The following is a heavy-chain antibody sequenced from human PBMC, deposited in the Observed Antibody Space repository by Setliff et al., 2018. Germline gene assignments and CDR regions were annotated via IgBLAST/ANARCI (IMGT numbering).Heavy chain of an antibody. D-gene: IGHD6-13*01. J-gene: IGHJ4*02. CDR2: ISSSSSYI. V-gene: IGHV3-21*01. CDR3: ARDPGKGIAAAGSY. CDR1: GFTFSSYS. Sequence: GSLRLSCAASGFTFSSYSMNWVRQAPGKGLEWVSSISSSSSYIYYADSVKGRFTISRDNAKNSLYLQMNSLRAEDTAVYYCARDPGKGIAAAGSYWGQGTLVTVSS.